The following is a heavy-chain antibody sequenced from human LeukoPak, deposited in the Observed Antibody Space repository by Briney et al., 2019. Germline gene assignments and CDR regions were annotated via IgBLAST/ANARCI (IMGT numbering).Heavy chain of an antibody. V-gene: IGHV1-18*01. CDR3: ARVMITFRTIDY. J-gene: IGHJ4*02. D-gene: IGHD3-16*01. CDR1: GYTFTSYG. Sequence: ASVKVSCKASGYTFTSYGISWVRQAPGQGLEWMGWISACNGNTNYTQKLQGRVTMTTDTSTSTAYMELRSLRSDDTAVYYCARVMITFRTIDYWGQGTLVTVSS. CDR2: ISACNGNT.